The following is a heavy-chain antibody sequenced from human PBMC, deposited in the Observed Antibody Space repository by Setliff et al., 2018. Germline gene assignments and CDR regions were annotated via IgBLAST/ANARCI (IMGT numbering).Heavy chain of an antibody. CDR3: ARNWHWGFDP. CDR2: IYLGGSP. J-gene: IGHJ5*02. V-gene: IGHV4-34*01. D-gene: IGHD1-7*01. CDR1: GGSFSDYF. Sequence: PSETLSLTCAVYGGSFSDYFWTWVRQSPGKGLEWIGEIYLGGSPTYNPSLKSRVTISIYKSKNQLSLDLTSVTAADTAVYYCARNWHWGFDPWGRGALVTVSS.